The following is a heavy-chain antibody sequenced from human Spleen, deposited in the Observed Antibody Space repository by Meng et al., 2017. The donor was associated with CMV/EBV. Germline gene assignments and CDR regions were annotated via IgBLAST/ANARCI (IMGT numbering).Heavy chain of an antibody. Sequence: GESLKISCTASGFTFGDYAMSWVRQAPGKGLEWVGFIRSKAYGGTTEYAASVKGRFTISRDDSKNIAYLQMNSLKTEDTAVYYCAKRLLPGGGFIVGANFDYWGQGTLVTVSS. CDR2: IRSKAYGGTT. D-gene: IGHD1-26*01. CDR1: GFTFGDYA. J-gene: IGHJ4*02. CDR3: AKRLLPGGGFIVGANFDY. V-gene: IGHV3-49*04.